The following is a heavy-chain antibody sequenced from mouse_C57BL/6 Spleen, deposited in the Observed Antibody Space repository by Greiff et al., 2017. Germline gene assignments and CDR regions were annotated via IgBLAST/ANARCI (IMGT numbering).Heavy chain of an antibody. CDR3: TRRDYEDLFAY. V-gene: IGHV5S21*01. J-gene: IGHJ3*01. Sequence: EVQGVESGEGLVKPGGSLKLSCAASGFTFSSYAMSWVRQTPEKRLEWVAYISRGGDSIYYADTVQGRCTISRDNARNTLYLQMSSLKSEDTAMYYCTRRDYEDLFAYWGQGTLVTVSA. CDR2: ISRGGDSI. D-gene: IGHD2-4*01. CDR1: GFTFSSYA.